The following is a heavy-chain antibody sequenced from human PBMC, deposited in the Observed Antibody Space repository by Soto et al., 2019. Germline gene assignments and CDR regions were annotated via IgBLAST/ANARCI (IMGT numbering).Heavy chain of an antibody. D-gene: IGHD6-6*01. CDR2: INSDGSST. Sequence: EVQLVESGGGLVQPGGSLRLSCAASGFTFSSYWMHWVRQAPGKGLVWVSRINSDGSSTSYADSVKGRFTISRDNAKNTRYLQTNSLSAEDTAVYYCARGRRRTALVNWFDPWGQGTLVTVSS. CDR1: GFTFSSYW. CDR3: ARGRRRTALVNWFDP. J-gene: IGHJ5*02. V-gene: IGHV3-74*01.